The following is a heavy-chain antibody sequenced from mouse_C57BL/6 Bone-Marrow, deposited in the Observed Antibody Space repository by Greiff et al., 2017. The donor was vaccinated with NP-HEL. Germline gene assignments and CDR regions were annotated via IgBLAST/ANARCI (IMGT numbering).Heavy chain of an antibody. Sequence: EVQLQESGPELVKPGASVKIPCKASGYTFTDYNMDWVKQSHGKSLEWIGDINPNNGGTIYNQKFKGKATLTVDKSSSTAYMELRSLTSEDTAVYYCARSIYDGYPFDVWGTGNTGTVSS. CDR3: ARSIYDGYPFDV. CDR1: GYTFTDYN. J-gene: IGHJ1*03. CDR2: INPNNGGT. D-gene: IGHD2-3*01. V-gene: IGHV1-18*01.